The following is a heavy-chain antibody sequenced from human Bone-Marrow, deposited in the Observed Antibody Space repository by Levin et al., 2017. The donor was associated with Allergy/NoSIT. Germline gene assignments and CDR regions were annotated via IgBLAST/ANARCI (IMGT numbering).Heavy chain of an antibody. CDR1: GYTFTSYD. CDR3: ALEAYCGGDCGDAFDI. J-gene: IGHJ3*02. CDR2: MNPNSGNT. D-gene: IGHD2-21*02. V-gene: IGHV1-8*01. Sequence: ASVKVSCKASGYTFTSYDINWVRQATGQGLEGMGWMNPNSGNTGYAQKFQGRVTMTRNTSISTAYMELSSLRSEYTAVYYGALEAYCGGDCGDAFDIWGQGTMVTVSS.